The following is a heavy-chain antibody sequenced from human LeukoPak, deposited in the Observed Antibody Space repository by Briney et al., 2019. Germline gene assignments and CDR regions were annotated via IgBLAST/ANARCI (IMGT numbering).Heavy chain of an antibody. D-gene: IGHD6-13*01. CDR2: ISSSSSYI. V-gene: IGHV3-21*01. CDR3: ARKDVAAVFLADHRYGMDV. CDR1: GFTFSSYS. J-gene: IGHJ6*02. Sequence: GGSLRLPCAASGFTFSSYSMNWVRQAPGKGLEWVSSISSSSSYIYYADSVKGRFTISRDNAKNSLYLHMNSLRAEDTAVYYCARKDVAAVFLADHRYGMDVWGQGTTVTVSS.